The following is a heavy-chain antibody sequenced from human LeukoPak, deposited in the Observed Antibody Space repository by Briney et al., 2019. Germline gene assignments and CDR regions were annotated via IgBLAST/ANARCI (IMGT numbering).Heavy chain of an antibody. CDR3: ARESILLSQAIDH. Sequence: LPGGSLRLSCTTSGFSFRNTWMSWVRQAPGKGLEWVANTKQDETEIYYADSMKGRFTISRDNAKRSLYLHVNSLRAEDTAVYYCARESILLSQAIDHWGQGTQVTVSS. CDR2: TKQDETEI. D-gene: IGHD2-15*01. CDR1: GFSFRNTW. J-gene: IGHJ4*02. V-gene: IGHV3-7*01.